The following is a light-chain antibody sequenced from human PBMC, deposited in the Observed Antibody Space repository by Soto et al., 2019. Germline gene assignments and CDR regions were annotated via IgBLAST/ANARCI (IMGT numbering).Light chain of an antibody. CDR2: EVS. CDR1: QSLLYSDGRTY. CDR3: LQSSQLPLT. V-gene: IGKV2D-29*01. Sequence: DIVMTQTPLSLSVTPGQPASFSCKSSQSLLYSDGRTYLYWYLRKPGQPPHLLIYEVSNRFSGVSEXXSGSGSGTDFTLKISRVETEDVGVYYCLQSSQLPLTFGGGTKVEIK. J-gene: IGKJ4*01.